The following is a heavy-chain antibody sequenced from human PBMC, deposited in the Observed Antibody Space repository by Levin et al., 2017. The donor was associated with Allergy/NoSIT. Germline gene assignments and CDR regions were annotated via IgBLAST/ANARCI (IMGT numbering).Heavy chain of an antibody. J-gene: IGHJ1*01. D-gene: IGHD1-14*01. CDR3: ARANKLRTNRTREPPPGNQYFQH. CDR2: IIPIFGTA. Sequence: GASVKVSCKASGGTFSSYAISWVRQAPGQGLEWMGGIIPIFGTANYAQKFQGRVTITADKSTSTAYMELSSLRSEDTAVYYCARANKLRTNRTREPPPGNQYFQHWGQGTLVTVSS. V-gene: IGHV1-69*06. CDR1: GGTFSSYA.